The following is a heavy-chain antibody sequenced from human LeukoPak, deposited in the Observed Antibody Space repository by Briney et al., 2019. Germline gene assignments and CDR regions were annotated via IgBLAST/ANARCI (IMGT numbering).Heavy chain of an antibody. CDR2: ISYDGSNK. J-gene: IGHJ4*02. V-gene: IGHV3-30*18. CDR3: AKDIGNWDFDY. D-gene: IGHD7-27*01. Sequence: GGSLRLSCAASGFTFSSYGMHRVRQAPGKGLEWVAVISYDGSNKYYADSVKGRFTISRDNSKNTLYLQMNSLRAEDTAVYYCAKDIGNWDFDYWGQGTLVTVSS. CDR1: GFTFSSYG.